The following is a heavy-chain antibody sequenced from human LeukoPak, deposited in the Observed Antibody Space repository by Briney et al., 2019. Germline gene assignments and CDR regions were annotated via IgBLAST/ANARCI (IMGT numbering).Heavy chain of an antibody. D-gene: IGHD5-24*01. V-gene: IGHV3-21*01. CDR3: ARGHDGYNDADVRGYYYYGMDV. CDR1: GFTFSSYS. Sequence: GGSLLLSCAASGFTFSSYSMNWVRPAPGKGLEWVSSINSSSSYIYYAASVKGRFTISRDNAKNSLYLQMNSLRAEDTAVYYCARGHDGYNDADVRGYYYYGMDVWGQGTTVTVSS. CDR2: INSSSSYI. J-gene: IGHJ6*02.